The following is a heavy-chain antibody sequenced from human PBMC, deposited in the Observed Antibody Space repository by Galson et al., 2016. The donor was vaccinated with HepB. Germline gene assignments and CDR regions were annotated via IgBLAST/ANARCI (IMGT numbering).Heavy chain of an antibody. D-gene: IGHD6-25*01. CDR2: ITSSGGLS. CDR1: GFTFSETY. CDR3: ASRGFYGSLDN. V-gene: IGHV3-11*01. Sequence: SLRLSCAASGFTFSETYMTWIRQAPGKGLEWISYITSSGGLSYYADSMEGRFTISRDNAKNSVYLPINSLRAEDTAVYYCASRGFYGSLDNWGQGTLVTVSS. J-gene: IGHJ4*02.